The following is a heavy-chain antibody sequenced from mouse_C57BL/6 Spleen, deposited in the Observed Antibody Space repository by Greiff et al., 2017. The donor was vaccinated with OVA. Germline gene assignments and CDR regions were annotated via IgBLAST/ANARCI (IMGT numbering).Heavy chain of an antibody. Sequence: EVQLVESVAELVRPGASVKLSCTASGFNIKNTYMHWVKQRPEQGLEWIGRIDPANGNTKYAPKFQGKATITADTSSNTAYLQLSSLTSEDTAIYYCARSGYYDYDEAWFAYWGQGTLVTVSA. D-gene: IGHD2-4*01. CDR2: IDPANGNT. CDR3: ARSGYYDYDEAWFAY. CDR1: GFNIKNTY. J-gene: IGHJ3*01. V-gene: IGHV14-3*01.